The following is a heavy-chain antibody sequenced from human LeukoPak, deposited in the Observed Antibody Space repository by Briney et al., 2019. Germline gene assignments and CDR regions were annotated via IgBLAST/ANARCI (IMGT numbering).Heavy chain of an antibody. J-gene: IGHJ4*02. Sequence: ASVTVSRKASVYTFTIYYMHWVRQAPGQGLEWMGIINPSGGSTSYAQKFQGRVTMTRDMSTSTVYMELSSLRSEDTAVYYCARGPRDGYNFLDYWGQGTLVTVSS. D-gene: IGHD5-24*01. CDR2: INPSGGST. CDR3: ARGPRDGYNFLDY. V-gene: IGHV1-46*01. CDR1: VYTFTIYY.